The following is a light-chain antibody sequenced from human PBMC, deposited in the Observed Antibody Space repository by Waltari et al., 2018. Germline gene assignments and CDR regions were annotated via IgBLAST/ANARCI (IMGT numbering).Light chain of an antibody. Sequence: EVVLTQSPATLSLSPGERATLSCRASQDVSRYLAWYQQTPGQAPMLLIYDTSNRATGIPARFSGSGSGTDFTLTISSLEPEDSAVYYCQQRRNWPPLSFGGGTKVEIK. CDR1: QDVSRY. CDR2: DTS. V-gene: IGKV3-11*01. CDR3: QQRRNWPPLS. J-gene: IGKJ4*01.